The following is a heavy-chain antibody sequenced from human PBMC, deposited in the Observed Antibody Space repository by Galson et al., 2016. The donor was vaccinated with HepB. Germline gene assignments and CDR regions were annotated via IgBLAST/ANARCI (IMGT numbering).Heavy chain of an antibody. V-gene: IGHV1-69*13. J-gene: IGHJ6*02. Sequence: SVKVSCKASGGTFSSYGISWVRQAPGQGLEWMGGIIPNFGTANYAQKFQGRVTITADESTSTAYIDVSSLRSEDTAVYYCARCSSTSCYRPYYYYGLDVWGQGTTVTVSS. D-gene: IGHD2-2*01. CDR3: ARCSSTSCYRPYYYYGLDV. CDR1: GGTFSSYG. CDR2: IIPNFGTA.